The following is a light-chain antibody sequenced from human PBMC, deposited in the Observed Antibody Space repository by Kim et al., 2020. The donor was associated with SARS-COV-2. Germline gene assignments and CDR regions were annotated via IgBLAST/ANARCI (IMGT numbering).Light chain of an antibody. CDR1: QSVTSK. J-gene: IGKJ4*01. CDR3: QQRINWPLT. Sequence: EIVLTQSPATLSLSPGERATLSCRASQSVTSKLAWYQQPPGQAPRLLIYDATSRATGIPARFSGSGSGTDFTLTISSLEPEDFAVYYCQQRINWPLTFGGGTKLEI. CDR2: DAT. V-gene: IGKV3-11*01.